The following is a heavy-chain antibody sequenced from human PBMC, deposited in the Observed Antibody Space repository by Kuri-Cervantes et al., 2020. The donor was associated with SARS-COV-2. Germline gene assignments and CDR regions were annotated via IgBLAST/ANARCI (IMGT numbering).Heavy chain of an antibody. Sequence: ASVKVSCKASGYTFTDYYMHWVRQAPGQGPEWMGWINPNGGTNSAQKFQGRVTMTRDTSTSTVHMELSRLRSDDTAVYYCARDSPFSQLGGLFHYWGQGTLVTVSS. V-gene: IGHV1-2*02. J-gene: IGHJ4*02. D-gene: IGHD6-6*01. CDR2: INPNGGT. CDR1: GYTFTDYY. CDR3: ARDSPFSQLGGLFHY.